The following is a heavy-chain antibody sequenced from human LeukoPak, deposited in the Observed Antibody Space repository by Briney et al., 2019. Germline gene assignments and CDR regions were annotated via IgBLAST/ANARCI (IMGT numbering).Heavy chain of an antibody. D-gene: IGHD1-1*01. Sequence: PSETLSLTCTVSGGSISSYYWSWIRQPPGKGLEWIGYIYYSGSTNYNPSLKSRVTISVDTSKNQFSLKLSSVTAADTAVYFCARVSWFPGTSYYYMDVWGKGTTVTVSS. V-gene: IGHV4-59*01. J-gene: IGHJ6*03. CDR2: IYYSGST. CDR1: GGSISSYY. CDR3: ARVSWFPGTSYYYMDV.